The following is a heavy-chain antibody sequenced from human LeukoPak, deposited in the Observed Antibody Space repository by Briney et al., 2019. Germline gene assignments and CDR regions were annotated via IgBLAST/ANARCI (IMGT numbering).Heavy chain of an antibody. Sequence: SETLSLTCAVYGGSFSGYYWSWIRQPPGKGLEWIGEINHSGSTNYNPSLKSRVTISVDTSKNQFSLKLSSVTAADTAVYYCARVLGYCTNGVCSDAFDIWGQGTMVTVSS. CDR2: INHSGST. D-gene: IGHD2-8*01. V-gene: IGHV4-34*01. J-gene: IGHJ3*02. CDR1: GGSFSGYY. CDR3: ARVLGYCTNGVCSDAFDI.